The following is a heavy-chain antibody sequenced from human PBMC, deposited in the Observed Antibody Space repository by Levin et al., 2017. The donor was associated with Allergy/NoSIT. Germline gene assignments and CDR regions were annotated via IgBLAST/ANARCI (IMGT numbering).Heavy chain of an antibody. Sequence: GESLKISCAASGFTFSRFWMSWVRQAPGKGLEWVANIKEDGGDTHYLDSVKGRFIISRDNAKTSLYLQMNSLRAEDTAFYYCAREQGTSGTHEIGGQGTLFTVSS. D-gene: IGHD6-13*01. CDR1: GFTFSRFW. J-gene: IGHJ4*02. CDR2: IKEDGGDT. CDR3: AREQGTSGTHEI. V-gene: IGHV3-7*01.